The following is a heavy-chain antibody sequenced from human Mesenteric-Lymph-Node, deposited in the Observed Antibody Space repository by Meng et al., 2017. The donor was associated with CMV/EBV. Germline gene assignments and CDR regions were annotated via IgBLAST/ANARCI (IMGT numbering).Heavy chain of an antibody. CDR1: GYTFTGYY. J-gene: IGHJ4*02. Sequence: ASVKVSCKASGYTFTGYYMHWVRQAPGQGLEWMGWINPNSGGTNYAQKLQGRVTMTRDTSISTAYMELRRLRADDTAVYYCAREVTIVVVPAAMNDYWGQGTLVTVSS. CDR2: INPNSGGT. D-gene: IGHD2-2*01. CDR3: AREVTIVVVPAAMNDY. V-gene: IGHV1-2*02.